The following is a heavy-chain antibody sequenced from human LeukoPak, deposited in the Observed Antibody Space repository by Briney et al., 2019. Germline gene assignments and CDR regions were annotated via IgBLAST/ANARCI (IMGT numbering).Heavy chain of an antibody. CDR2: IYHSGST. Sequence: SETLSLTCAVSSGSISSSNWWNWVRQPPGKGLEWIGEIYHSGSTNYNPSLKSRLTISVDKSKNQFSLKLTSVTAADTAVYYCARSSTTDPNHYYYYYMDVWGKGTTVTVSS. J-gene: IGHJ6*03. D-gene: IGHD2-2*01. CDR3: ARSSTTDPNHYYYYYMDV. V-gene: IGHV4-4*02. CDR1: SGSISSSNW.